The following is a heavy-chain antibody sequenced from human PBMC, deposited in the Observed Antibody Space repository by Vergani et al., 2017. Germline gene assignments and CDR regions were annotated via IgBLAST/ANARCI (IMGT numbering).Heavy chain of an antibody. CDR3: ARGSRAAGDSGPHS. D-gene: IGHD6-13*01. CDR1: GDATSSVVYY. Sequence: QVQIQESGPGLVKPSQTLSLTCTVPGDATSSVVYYWAWVRQSAGERLEWVGDILGSGTANYNPSFQGRVSISVATSKNQFSLTLSSVNPTDTAVYYCARGSRAAGDSGPHSWGQGTRVTVSS. V-gene: IGHV4-61*02. J-gene: IGHJ4*02. CDR2: ILGSGTA.